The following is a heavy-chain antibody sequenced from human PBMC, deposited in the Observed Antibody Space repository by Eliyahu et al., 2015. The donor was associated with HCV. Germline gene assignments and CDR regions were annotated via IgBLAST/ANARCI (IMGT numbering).Heavy chain of an antibody. D-gene: IGHD3-10*01. Sequence: QVQLVQSGAEVKKPGASVTVSCKXSGXXFTAXYXHWVRQAPGQGLEWXXWXNPNIGGTKYAQKFQGRVTMARDTSISTAYMELSSLRSDDTAVYYCARAGLLWFGRLSGEYYFDYWGQGTLVTVSS. CDR2: XNPNIGGT. J-gene: IGHJ4*02. CDR1: GXXFTAXY. V-gene: IGHV1-2*02. CDR3: ARAGLLWFGRLSGEYYFDY.